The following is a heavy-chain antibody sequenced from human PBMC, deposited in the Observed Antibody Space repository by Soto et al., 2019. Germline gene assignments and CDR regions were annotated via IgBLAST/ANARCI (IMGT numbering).Heavy chain of an antibody. J-gene: IGHJ6*03. D-gene: IGHD6-6*01. CDR2: IYSGGST. V-gene: IGHV3-66*01. CDR1: GFTVSSNY. CDR3: ARSSSGYYYYYMDV. Sequence: GGSLRLSCAASGFTVSSNYMSWVRQAPGKGLEWVSVIYSGGSTYYADSVKGRFTISRDNSKNTPYLQMNSLRAEDTAVYYCARSSSGYYYYYMDVWGKGTTVTVSS.